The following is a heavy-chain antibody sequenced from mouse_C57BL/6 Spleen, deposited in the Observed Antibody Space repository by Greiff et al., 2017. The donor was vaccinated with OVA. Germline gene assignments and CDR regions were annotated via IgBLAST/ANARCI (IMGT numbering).Heavy chain of an antibody. CDR3: APQLGRGYFDY. J-gene: IGHJ2*01. D-gene: IGHD4-1*02. Sequence: QVQLQQSGAELMQPGASVKLSCTATGYTFTGYWIEWVKQRPGHGLEWIGEILPGSGSTNYNEKFKGKATFTADTSSNTAYLQLSSLTTEDSAIYNCAPQLGRGYFDYWGQGTTLTVSS. CDR2: ILPGSGST. V-gene: IGHV1-9*01. CDR1: GYTFTGYW.